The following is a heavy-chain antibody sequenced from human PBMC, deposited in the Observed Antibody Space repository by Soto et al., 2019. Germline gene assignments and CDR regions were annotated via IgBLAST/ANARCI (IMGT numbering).Heavy chain of an antibody. Sequence: PGGSLRLSCAASVFTVSYYYMSWIRQAPGKWLEWFSYISISGSTIXXADSVKGRXTISSYNSKNSXYLQRXSLRAEDTAXYYCARSDSSGYSTPVYCGQGTLVTVSX. D-gene: IGHD3-22*01. CDR3: ARSDSSGYSTPVY. V-gene: IGHV3-11*01. CDR1: VFTVSYYY. CDR2: ISISGSTI. J-gene: IGHJ4*02.